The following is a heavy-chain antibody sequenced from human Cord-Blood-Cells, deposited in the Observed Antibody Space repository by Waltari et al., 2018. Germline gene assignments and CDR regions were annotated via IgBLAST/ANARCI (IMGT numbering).Heavy chain of an antibody. CDR3: ATSQRFLEWLLYFDY. Sequence: QVQLVQSGAEVKKPGASVKVSRKVSGYTLTELSMPWVRQAPGKGLEWMGGFDPEDGETIYAQKFQCRVTMTEDTSTDTAYMELSSLRSEDTAVYYCATSQRFLEWLLYFDYWGQGTLVTVSS. CDR2: FDPEDGET. D-gene: IGHD3-3*01. J-gene: IGHJ4*02. V-gene: IGHV1-24*01. CDR1: GYTLTELS.